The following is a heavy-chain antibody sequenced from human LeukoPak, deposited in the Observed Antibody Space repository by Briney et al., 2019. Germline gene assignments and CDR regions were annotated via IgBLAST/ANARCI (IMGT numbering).Heavy chain of an antibody. Sequence: WGSLRLSYAPSGFTFSSYAMSWVRQAPGKGLEWVAVISGGGSGTYYADSVRGRFTISRDNSKNTVYLHMNSLRAEDTAIYYCAKAVGSSGYFSRDAFDIWGQGTMVTVSS. J-gene: IGHJ3*02. V-gene: IGHV3-23*01. CDR1: GFTFSSYA. D-gene: IGHD3-22*01. CDR3: AKAVGSSGYFSRDAFDI. CDR2: ISGGGSGT.